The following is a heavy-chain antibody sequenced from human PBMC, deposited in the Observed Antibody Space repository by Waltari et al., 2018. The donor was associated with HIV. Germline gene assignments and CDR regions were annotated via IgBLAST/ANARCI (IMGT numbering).Heavy chain of an antibody. CDR3: ARTVGPKRQAFDI. V-gene: IGHV4-4*07. Sequence: QVRLQESGPGLVKPSETLSLTCTVSGGPVSTYSWSWIRQPAGRGLEWIGLFYFIGNTSYNPSLTGRATVSLDTAKNQVSLKLSSVTATDTAVYYCARTVGPKRQAFDIWGQGTTVVVSS. CDR1: GGPVSTYS. CDR2: FYFIGNT. J-gene: IGHJ3*02. D-gene: IGHD1-26*01.